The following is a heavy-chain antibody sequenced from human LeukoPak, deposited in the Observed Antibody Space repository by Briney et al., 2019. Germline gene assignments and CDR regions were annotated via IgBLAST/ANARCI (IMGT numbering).Heavy chain of an antibody. D-gene: IGHD2-2*01. CDR2: IHHSRIT. Sequence: SETLSLTCAVSGSSITSVYYWGWIRQPPGKGLEWIGSIHHSRITYYRPSLKGRVTISVDTSKNQFSLKMRSVTAADTAIYYCARPLYCSSTSYSDAFDIWGQGTLVTVSS. J-gene: IGHJ3*02. CDR1: GSSITSVYY. V-gene: IGHV4-38-2*01. CDR3: ARPLYCSSTSYSDAFDI.